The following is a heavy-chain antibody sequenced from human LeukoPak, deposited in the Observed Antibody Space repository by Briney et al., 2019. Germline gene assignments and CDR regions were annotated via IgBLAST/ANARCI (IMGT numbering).Heavy chain of an antibody. CDR1: GGSISTYY. CDR2: IDYSATT. CDR3: ARDSSGWYRGHFDY. D-gene: IGHD6-19*01. V-gene: IGHV4-59*01. J-gene: IGHJ4*02. Sequence: SETLSLTCTVSGGSISTYYWSWIRQPPGKGLEWIAYIDYSATTNYNPSLKSRVTISVDTSKNQFSLKLSSVTAADTAVYYCARDSSGWYRGHFDYWGQGTLVSVSS.